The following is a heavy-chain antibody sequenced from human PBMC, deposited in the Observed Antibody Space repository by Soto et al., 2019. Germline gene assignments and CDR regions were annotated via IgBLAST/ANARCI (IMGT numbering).Heavy chain of an antibody. CDR1: GGSISSSSYY. Sequence: SETLSLTCTVSGGSISSSSYYWGWIRQPPGKGLEWIGSIYYSGSTYYNPSLKSRVTISVDTSKNQFSLKLSSVTAADTAVYYCARRRGDYVPRYFDYWGQGTLVTVSS. V-gene: IGHV4-39*01. D-gene: IGHD4-17*01. CDR3: ARRRGDYVPRYFDY. CDR2: IYYSGST. J-gene: IGHJ4*02.